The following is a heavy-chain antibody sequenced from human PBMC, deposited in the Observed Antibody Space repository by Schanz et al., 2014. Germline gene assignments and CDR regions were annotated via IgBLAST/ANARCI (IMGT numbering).Heavy chain of an antibody. Sequence: EVHLVESGGGLVQPGKSLRLSCAASGFTFDKYAMHWVRQDPGKGLVWVARINSVGSNTDYADSVTGRFTISRDNAKNTLYLQMNTLRAEDTAVYYCARKMKLGVYGGKGHDSLDIWGQGTMVTVSS. V-gene: IGHV3-74*02. CDR2: INSVGSNT. J-gene: IGHJ3*02. CDR3: ARKMKLGVYGGKGHDSLDI. CDR1: GFTFDKYA. D-gene: IGHD4-17*01.